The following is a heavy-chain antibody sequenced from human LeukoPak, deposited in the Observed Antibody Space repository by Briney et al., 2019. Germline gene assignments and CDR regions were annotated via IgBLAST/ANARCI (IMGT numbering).Heavy chain of an antibody. CDR2: ISYDGSNK. CDR3: AREGVSGSAYLYYFDY. CDR1: GFTFSSYA. Sequence: PGGSLRLSCAASGFTFSSYAMHWVRQAPGKGLEWVAVISYDGSNKYYADSVKGRFTISRDNSNNTLYLQMSSLRAEDTAVYYCAREGVSGSAYLYYFDYWGQGTLVTVSS. V-gene: IGHV3-30*04. J-gene: IGHJ4*02. D-gene: IGHD1-26*01.